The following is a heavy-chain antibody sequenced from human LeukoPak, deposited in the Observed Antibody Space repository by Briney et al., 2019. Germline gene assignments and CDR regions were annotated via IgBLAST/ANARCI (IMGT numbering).Heavy chain of an antibody. CDR3: ARAGVGATTFFDY. V-gene: IGHV1-69*05. Sequence: SVKVSCKASGGTFSSYAISWVRQAPGQGLEWMGGNIPIFGTANYAQKFQGRVTITTDESTSTAYMELSSLRSEDTAVYYCARAGVGATTFFDYWGQGTLVTVSS. CDR2: NIPIFGTA. D-gene: IGHD1-26*01. CDR1: GGTFSSYA. J-gene: IGHJ4*02.